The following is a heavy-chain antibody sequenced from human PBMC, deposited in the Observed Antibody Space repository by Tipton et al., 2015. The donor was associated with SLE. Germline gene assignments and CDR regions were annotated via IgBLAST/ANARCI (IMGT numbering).Heavy chain of an antibody. CDR3: GRVRGRGYFQH. Sequence: TLSLTCTVSGGSISSYYWSWIRQPPGKGLEWIGYIYYSGSTNYNPSLKSRVTISVDTSKNQFSLKLSSGTAAESAVYYCGRVRGRGYFQHWGQGTLVTVSS. J-gene: IGHJ1*01. CDR1: GGSISSYY. CDR2: IYYSGST. D-gene: IGHD3-10*01. V-gene: IGHV4-59*01.